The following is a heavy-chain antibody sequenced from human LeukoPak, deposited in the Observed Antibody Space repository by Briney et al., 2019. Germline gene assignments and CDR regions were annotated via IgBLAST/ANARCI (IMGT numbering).Heavy chain of an antibody. Sequence: SETLSLTCTVSGGSISSYYWSWLRQPPGKGLEWIGYVYSSGSTNYNPSLKSQVTISVDTSKNQFSLTLSSVTAADTAVYYCARGYYRSSWSGFLDYWGQGTLVTVSS. V-gene: IGHV4-4*09. CDR1: GGSISSYY. CDR2: VYSSGST. J-gene: IGHJ4*02. D-gene: IGHD6-13*01. CDR3: ARGYYRSSWSGFLDY.